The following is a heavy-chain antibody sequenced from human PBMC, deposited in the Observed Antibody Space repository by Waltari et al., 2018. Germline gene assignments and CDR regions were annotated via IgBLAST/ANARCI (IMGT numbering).Heavy chain of an antibody. D-gene: IGHD3-16*01. J-gene: IGHJ6*02. V-gene: IGHV3-49*03. Sequence: EVQLVESGGGLVQQGRSLRLSCTTSGFTFGAHALGWFRQAPGKGLEWVGFIRSKIYVGTADYAASVKGRFTVSRDDSKSIAYLQMDSLKTEDTAVYYCSRVSASGDGMDVWGQGTTVTVSS. CDR2: IRSKIYVGTA. CDR1: GFTFGAHA. CDR3: SRVSASGDGMDV.